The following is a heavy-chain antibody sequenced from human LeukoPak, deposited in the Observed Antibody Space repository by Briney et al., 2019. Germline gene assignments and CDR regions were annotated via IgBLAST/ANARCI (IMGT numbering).Heavy chain of an antibody. CDR2: INHSGST. V-gene: IGHV4-34*01. CDR3: ARGKRITMVRGRDYYNGMDV. CDR1: GGSFSGYY. D-gene: IGHD3-10*01. Sequence: SETLSLTCAVYGGSFSGYYWSRIRQPPGKGLEWIGEINHSGSTNYNPSLKSRVTISVDTSKNQFSLKLSSVTAADTAVYYCARGKRITMVRGRDYYNGMDVWGQGTTVIVSS. J-gene: IGHJ6*02.